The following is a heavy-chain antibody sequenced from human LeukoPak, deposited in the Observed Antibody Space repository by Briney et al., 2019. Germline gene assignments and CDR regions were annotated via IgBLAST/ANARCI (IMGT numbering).Heavy chain of an antibody. CDR3: ARDGVAGTSNPYNWFDP. CDR1: GGTFSSYA. CDR2: VIPFLGTT. D-gene: IGHD6-19*01. V-gene: IGHV1-69*13. Sequence: SVKVSCKASGGTFSSYAISWVRQAPGQGLEWMGGVIPFLGTTNYAQKFQGRVTITADESTSTAYMELGSVSSEDTAVYYCARDGVAGTSNPYNWFDPWGQGTLVTVSS. J-gene: IGHJ5*02.